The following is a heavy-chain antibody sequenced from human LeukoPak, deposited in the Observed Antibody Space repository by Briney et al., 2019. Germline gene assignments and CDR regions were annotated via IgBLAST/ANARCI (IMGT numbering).Heavy chain of an antibody. CDR2: INHSGST. Sequence: PSETLSLTCAVYGGSFSGYYWSWIRQPPGKGLEWIGEINHSGSTNYNPSLKSRVTISVDTSKNQFSLKLSSVTAADTAVYYCARGTGSSSSSYAFDIWGQGTMVTVSS. CDR1: GGSFSGYY. D-gene: IGHD6-13*01. J-gene: IGHJ3*02. CDR3: ARGTGSSSSSYAFDI. V-gene: IGHV4-34*01.